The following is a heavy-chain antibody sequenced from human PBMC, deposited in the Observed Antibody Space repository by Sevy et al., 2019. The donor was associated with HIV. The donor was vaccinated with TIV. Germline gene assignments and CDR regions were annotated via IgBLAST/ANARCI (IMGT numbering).Heavy chain of an antibody. Sequence: GGSLRLSCAASGFTFSNAWMSWVRQAPGKGLEWVGRIKSKTDGWTTDYAEPVKGRFTISRDDSKNTLYLQMNSLKTEDTDIYYCTTASKKRGISVLLDYWGQGTLVTVSS. CDR1: GFTFSNAW. D-gene: IGHD3-16*01. CDR2: IKSKTDGWTT. J-gene: IGHJ4*02. V-gene: IGHV3-15*01. CDR3: TTASKKRGISVLLDY.